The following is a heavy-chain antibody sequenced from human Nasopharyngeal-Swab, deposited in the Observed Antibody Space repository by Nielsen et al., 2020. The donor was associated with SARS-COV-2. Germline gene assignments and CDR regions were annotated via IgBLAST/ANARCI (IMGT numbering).Heavy chain of an antibody. V-gene: IGHV4-4*07. CDR2: IYTSEST. Sequence: GSLRLSCTVSGGSISSYYWSWIRQPAGKGLEWIGRIYTSESTNYKPSLKSRVSMSVDTSKNQFSLKLSSVTAADTAVYYCAIAAGYCSSTSCAQDAFDIWGQGTVVTVSS. D-gene: IGHD2-2*01. CDR1: GGSISSYY. CDR3: AIAAGYCSSTSCAQDAFDI. J-gene: IGHJ3*02.